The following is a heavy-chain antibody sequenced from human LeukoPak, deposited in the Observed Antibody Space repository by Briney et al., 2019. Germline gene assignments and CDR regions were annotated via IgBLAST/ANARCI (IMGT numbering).Heavy chain of an antibody. CDR3: ARAKDPDRVSRIAVAGTPGY. J-gene: IGHJ4*02. D-gene: IGHD6-19*01. CDR1: GFTFSSYS. CDR2: ISSSSSYI. Sequence: GGSLRLSRAASGFTFSSYSMNWVRQAPGKGLEWVSSISSSSSYIYYADSVKGRFTISRDNAKNSLYLQMNSLRAEDTAVYYCARAKDPDRVSRIAVAGTPGYWGQGTLVTVSS. V-gene: IGHV3-21*01.